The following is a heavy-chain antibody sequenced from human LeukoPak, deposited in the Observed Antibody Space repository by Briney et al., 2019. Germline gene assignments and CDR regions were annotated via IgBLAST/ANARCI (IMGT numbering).Heavy chain of an antibody. J-gene: IGHJ6*02. Sequence: GASVKVSCKASGGTFSSCAISWVRQAPGQGLEWMGGIIPIFGTANYAQKFQGRVTITADESTSTAYMELSSLRSEDTAVYYCASKLVVPADRYYYYGMDVWGQGTTVTVSS. D-gene: IGHD2-2*01. CDR2: IIPIFGTA. CDR3: ASKLVVPADRYYYYGMDV. CDR1: GGTFSSCA. V-gene: IGHV1-69*13.